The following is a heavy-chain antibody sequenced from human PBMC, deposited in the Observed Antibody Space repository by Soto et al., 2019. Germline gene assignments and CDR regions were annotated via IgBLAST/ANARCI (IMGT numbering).Heavy chain of an antibody. CDR3: ARDRCYDGTCYSASDS. D-gene: IGHD2-15*01. V-gene: IGHV3-48*02. CDR1: GFSFSTYN. CDR2: ISTTSFTI. J-gene: IGHJ5*01. Sequence: GGSLRLSCAASGFSFSTYNMDWVRQAPGKGPEWIAYISTTSFTIYYADSVKGRFTISRDNDRNSLYLEMNSLRDEDTAVYYCARDRCYDGTCYSASDSWGQGTLVTVSS.